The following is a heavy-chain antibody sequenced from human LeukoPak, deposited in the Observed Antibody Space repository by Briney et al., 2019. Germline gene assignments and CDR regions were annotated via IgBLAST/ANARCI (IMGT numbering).Heavy chain of an antibody. V-gene: IGHV1-69*05. D-gene: IGHD3-3*01. CDR1: GGTFSSYA. Sequence: SVTVSCKASGGTFSSYAISWVRQAPGQGLEWMGGIIPIFGTANYAQKFQGRVTMTTDTSTSTAYMELRSLRSDDTAVYYCAREVGDFWSGYDYWGQGTLVTVSS. CDR2: IIPIFGTA. J-gene: IGHJ4*02. CDR3: AREVGDFWSGYDY.